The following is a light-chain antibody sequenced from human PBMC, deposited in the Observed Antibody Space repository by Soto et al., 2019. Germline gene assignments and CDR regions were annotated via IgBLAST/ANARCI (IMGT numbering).Light chain of an antibody. CDR1: QSVSSSY. Sequence: EIVLTQSPGTLSLSPGERATLSCRASQSVSSSYLAWYQQKPGQAPRLLIRGASSRATGIPDRFSGSGSGTEFTLTISRLEPEDFAVYYCQQFGSSMYTFGQGTKLEIK. CDR3: QQFGSSMYT. CDR2: GAS. J-gene: IGKJ2*01. V-gene: IGKV3-20*01.